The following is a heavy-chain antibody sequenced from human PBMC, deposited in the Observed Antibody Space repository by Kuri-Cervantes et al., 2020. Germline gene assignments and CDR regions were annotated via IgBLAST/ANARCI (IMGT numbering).Heavy chain of an antibody. D-gene: IGHD3-22*01. Sequence: GESLKISCAASGFTFSSYSMNWVRQAPGKGLEWVAVISYDGSNKYYADSVKGRFTISRDNSKNTLYLQMNSLRAEDTAVYYCANEGVVATGAFDIWGQGTMVTVSS. CDR3: ANEGVVATGAFDI. CDR1: GFTFSSYS. V-gene: IGHV3-30*18. CDR2: ISYDGSNK. J-gene: IGHJ3*02.